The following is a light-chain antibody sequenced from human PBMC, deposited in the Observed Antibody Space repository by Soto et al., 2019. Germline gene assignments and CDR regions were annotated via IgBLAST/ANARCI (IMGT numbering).Light chain of an antibody. CDR1: QSVSGY. CDR2: DAS. Sequence: EIVLTQSPATLSLSPGERATLSCRASQSVSGYLAWYQQKPGQAPRLLIYDASKRATGIPARFSGSGSGTDFTLTISSLEPEDFAVYYCQQRSNWPPAITFGQGTRLEIK. CDR3: QQRSNWPPAIT. V-gene: IGKV3-11*01. J-gene: IGKJ5*01.